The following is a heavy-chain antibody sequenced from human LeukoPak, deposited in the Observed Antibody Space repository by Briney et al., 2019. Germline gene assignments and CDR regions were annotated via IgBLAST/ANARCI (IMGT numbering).Heavy chain of an antibody. CDR2: ISTSSSYI. D-gene: IGHD5-18*01. CDR3: ARDSGGYRMYNWFDP. Sequence: GSLRLSCAASGFTFSSYSINWVRQAPGKGLEWVSFISTSSSYIHYADSVKGRFTISRDNAKNSLYLQMNSLRAEDTAVYYCARDSGGYRMYNWFDPWGQGTLVTVSS. J-gene: IGHJ5*02. CDR1: GFTFSSYS. V-gene: IGHV3-21*01.